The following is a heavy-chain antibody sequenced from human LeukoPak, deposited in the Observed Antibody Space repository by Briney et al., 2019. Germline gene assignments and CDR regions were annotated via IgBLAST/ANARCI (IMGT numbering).Heavy chain of an antibody. J-gene: IGHJ4*02. V-gene: IGHV4-59*08. D-gene: IGHD6-13*01. Sequence: SETLSLTCSVSGGSISSYYWSWIWQPPGKGLEWIGYIYYSGSTNYNPSLKSRVTISVDTSRNQFSLKLSSVTAADTAVYYCARRTGYSSSWYPDWGQGTLVTVSS. CDR3: ARRTGYSSSWYPD. CDR2: IYYSGST. CDR1: GGSISSYY.